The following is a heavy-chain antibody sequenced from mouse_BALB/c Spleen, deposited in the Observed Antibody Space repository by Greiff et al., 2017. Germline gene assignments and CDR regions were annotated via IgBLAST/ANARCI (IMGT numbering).Heavy chain of an antibody. CDR2: IWAGGST. D-gene: IGHD2-4*01. J-gene: IGHJ3*01. CDR3: ARDQGYYDYDGFAY. V-gene: IGHV2-9*02. CDR1: GFSLTSYG. Sequence: VHLVESGPGLVAPSQSLSITCTVSGFSLTSYGVHWVRQPPGKGLEWLGVIWAGGSTNYNSALMSRLSISKDNSKSQVFLKMNSLQTDDTAMYYCARDQGYYDYDGFAYWGQGTLVTVSA.